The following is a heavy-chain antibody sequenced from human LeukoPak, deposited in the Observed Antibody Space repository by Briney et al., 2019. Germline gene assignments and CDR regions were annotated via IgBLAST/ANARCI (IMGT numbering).Heavy chain of an antibody. V-gene: IGHV4-39*01. CDR2: IYYSGST. CDR1: GGSISSSSYY. CDR3: ARHQYCSGGSCYSGDFDY. D-gene: IGHD2-15*01. J-gene: IGHJ4*02. Sequence: SETLFLTCTVSGGSISSSSYYWGWIRQPPGKGLEWIGSIYYSGSTYYNPSLKSRVTISVDTSKNQFSLKLSSVTAADTAVYYCARHQYCSGGSCYSGDFDYWGQGTLVTVSS.